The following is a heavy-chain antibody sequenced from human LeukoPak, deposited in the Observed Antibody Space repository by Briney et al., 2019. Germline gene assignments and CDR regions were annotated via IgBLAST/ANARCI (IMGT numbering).Heavy chain of an antibody. D-gene: IGHD3-9*01. CDR3: ARGGFGLLTGYYLYYFDF. Sequence: GESLRLSCAASGFTVSSSYMSRVRQAPGKGLEWVSVIYSGGLTYYADSVKGRFSISRDNSKNTLLLQMDSLRAEDTAVYYCARGGFGLLTGYYLYYFDFWGQGTLVTVSS. CDR1: GFTVSSSY. CDR2: IYSGGLT. J-gene: IGHJ4*02. V-gene: IGHV3-53*01.